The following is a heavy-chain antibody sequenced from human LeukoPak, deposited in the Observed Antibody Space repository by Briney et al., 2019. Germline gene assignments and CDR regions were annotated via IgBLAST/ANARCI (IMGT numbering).Heavy chain of an antibody. CDR3: AKHPHSSAYYLFDY. Sequence: GRSLRLSCAASGFTFSSYAMHWVRQAPGKGLEWVAVISYDGSNKYYADSVKGRFTISRDNSKNTLYLRMNSLRVEHTAVYYCAKHPHSSAYYLFDYWGQGTLVTVSS. V-gene: IGHV3-30*04. J-gene: IGHJ4*02. D-gene: IGHD3-22*01. CDR1: GFTFSSYA. CDR2: ISYDGSNK.